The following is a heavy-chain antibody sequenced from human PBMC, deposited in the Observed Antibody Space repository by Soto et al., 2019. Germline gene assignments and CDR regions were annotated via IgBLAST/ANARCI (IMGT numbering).Heavy chain of an antibody. CDR1: GGSVSSATYS. J-gene: IGHJ4*02. V-gene: IGHV4-30-2*06. CDR2: IYHSGTT. Sequence: QLQLQESGSGLVKPSQTLSLTCAVSGGSVSSATYSWSWIRQSPEKGLEWIGYIYHSGTTYYNPSLKSRAPISLDQSKNQISLHLSSVTAADTSVYYCARGYGSGSYFPFDYWGQGTMVRVS. D-gene: IGHD3-10*01. CDR3: ARGYGSGSYFPFDY.